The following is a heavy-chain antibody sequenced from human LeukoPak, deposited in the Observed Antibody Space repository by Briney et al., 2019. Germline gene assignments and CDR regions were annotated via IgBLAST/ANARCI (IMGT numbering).Heavy chain of an antibody. V-gene: IGHV3-11*01. J-gene: IGHJ6*02. CDR2: ISSSGSTI. CDR3: ARDASDYYGSGSLYYYYGMDV. CDR1: GFTFSDYY. Sequence: GGSLRLSCAAPGFTFSDYYMSWIRQAPGKGLEWVSYISSSGSTIYYADSVKGRFTISGDNAKNSLYLQMNSLRAEDTAVYYCARDASDYYGSGSLYYYYGMDVWGQGTTVTVSS. D-gene: IGHD3-10*01.